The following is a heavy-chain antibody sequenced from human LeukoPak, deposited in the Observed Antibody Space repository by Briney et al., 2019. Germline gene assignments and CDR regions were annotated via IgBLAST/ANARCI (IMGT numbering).Heavy chain of an antibody. J-gene: IGHJ4*02. Sequence: GGSLRLSCAASGFIVSSNYMSWVRQAPGKGLEWVSVIYSGGSTYYADSVKGRFTISRDNSKNTLYLQMNSLRVEDTAVYYCARGGYDSSGYYFDYWGQGTLVTVSS. V-gene: IGHV3-53*01. CDR3: ARGGYDSSGYYFDY. CDR2: IYSGGST. D-gene: IGHD3-22*01. CDR1: GFIVSSNY.